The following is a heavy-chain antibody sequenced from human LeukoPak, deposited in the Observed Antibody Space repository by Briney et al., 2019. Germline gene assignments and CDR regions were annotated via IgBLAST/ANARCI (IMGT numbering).Heavy chain of an antibody. CDR2: IYYSGST. V-gene: IGHV4-31*03. D-gene: IGHD3-10*01. Sequence: SETLSLTCTVSGGSNSSGGYYWSWIRQHPGTGLEWIGYIYYSGSTYYNPSLKSRVTISVDTSKNQFSLKLSSVTAADTAVYYCARDSGKYRRGENWFDPWGQGTLVTVSS. CDR1: GGSNSSGGYY. CDR3: ARDSGKYRRGENWFDP. J-gene: IGHJ5*02.